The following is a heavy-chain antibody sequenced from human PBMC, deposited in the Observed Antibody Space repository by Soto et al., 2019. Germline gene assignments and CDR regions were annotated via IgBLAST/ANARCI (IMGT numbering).Heavy chain of an antibody. CDR1: GFTFSNGW. V-gene: IGHV3-15*01. J-gene: IGHJ6*02. CDR3: TTDWGDYDILTGYTYGMDV. D-gene: IGHD3-9*01. Sequence: GGSLRLSCAASGFTFSNGWMSWVRQAPGKGLEWVGRIKSKTDGGTTDYAAPVKGRFTISRDDSKNTLYLQMNSLKTEDTAVYYCTTDWGDYDILTGYTYGMDVWGQGTTVTVSS. CDR2: IKSKTDGGTT.